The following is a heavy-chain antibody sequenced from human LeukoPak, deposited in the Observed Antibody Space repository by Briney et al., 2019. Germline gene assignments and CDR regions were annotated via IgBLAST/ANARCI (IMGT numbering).Heavy chain of an antibody. CDR1: GFTFSSYE. J-gene: IGHJ4*02. CDR2: ITSSGGTK. CDR3: ARDPDSSSWTYYFDY. V-gene: IGHV3-48*03. D-gene: IGHD6-13*01. Sequence: GGSLRLSCAASGFTFSSYEMNWVRQAPGKGLEWVSYITSSGGTKYYADSVKGRFTVSRDNAKNSLYLQMNSLRPDDTAVYYCARDPDSSSWTYYFDYWGQGTLVTVSS.